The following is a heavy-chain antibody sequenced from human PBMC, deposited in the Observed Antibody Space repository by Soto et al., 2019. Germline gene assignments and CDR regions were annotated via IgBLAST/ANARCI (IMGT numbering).Heavy chain of an antibody. Sequence: QVQLVQSGAEVKKPGSSVKVSCKASGGTFSNYTITWVRQAPGQGLEWMGRIIPILDIANYAKKFQGRVTITADKSTSTAYMELSSLRSEDTAVYYCARDVGLGPVTVSTHVDYWGQGTLVIAPQ. J-gene: IGHJ4*02. CDR3: ARDVGLGPVTVSTHVDY. CDR2: IIPILDIA. D-gene: IGHD4-17*01. V-gene: IGHV1-69*08. CDR1: GGTFSNYT.